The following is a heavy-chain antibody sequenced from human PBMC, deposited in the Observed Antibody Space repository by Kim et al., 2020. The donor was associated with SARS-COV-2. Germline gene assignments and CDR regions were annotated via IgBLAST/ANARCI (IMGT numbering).Heavy chain of an antibody. D-gene: IGHD3-22*01. CDR3: ARAYYYDSSGYYPVDAFDI. Sequence: SVKVSCKASGGTFSSYAISWVRQAPGQGLEWMGGIIPIFGTANYAQKFQGRVTITADESTSTAYMELSSLRSEDTAVYYCARAYYYDSSGYYPVDAFDIWGQGTMVTVSS. V-gene: IGHV1-69*13. CDR1: GGTFSSYA. J-gene: IGHJ3*02. CDR2: IIPIFGTA.